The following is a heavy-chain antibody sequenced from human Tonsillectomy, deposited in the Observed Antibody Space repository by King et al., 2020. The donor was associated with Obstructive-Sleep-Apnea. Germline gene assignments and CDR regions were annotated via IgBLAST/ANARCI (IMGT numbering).Heavy chain of an antibody. CDR1: GFSISRYN. Sequence: VQLVESGGGFVQPGGSLRLSCAASGFSISRYNMNWVRQSPGKGLEWISYISGSFSTISYPDSVKGRFTISRDNAKNSLYLQMNSLRAEDTAIYYCARDIDRHIDYWGQGTLVTVAS. CDR3: ARDIDRHIDY. D-gene: IGHD1-26*01. V-gene: IGHV3-48*04. J-gene: IGHJ4*02. CDR2: ISGSFSTI.